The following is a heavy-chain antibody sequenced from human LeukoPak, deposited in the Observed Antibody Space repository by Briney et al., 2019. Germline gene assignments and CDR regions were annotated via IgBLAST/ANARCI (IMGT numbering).Heavy chain of an antibody. J-gene: IGHJ6*03. V-gene: IGHV3-23*01. CDR2: ISVSGNT. D-gene: IGHD6-6*01. CDR3: ARCGVAARNYYYMDV. CDR1: GFTLSSYA. Sequence: GGSLRLSCAASGFTLSSYAMSWVRQAPGKGLEWVSAISVSGNTYHADSVKGRFTISRDNSKNTLYLQMNSLRAEDTAVYYCARCGVAARNYYYMDVWGKGTTVTVSS.